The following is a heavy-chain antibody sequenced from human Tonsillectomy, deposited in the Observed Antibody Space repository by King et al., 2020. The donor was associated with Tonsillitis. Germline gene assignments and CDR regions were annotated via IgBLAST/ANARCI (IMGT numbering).Heavy chain of an antibody. CDR3: ARDIGYYDSSGYENGDAFDI. D-gene: IGHD3-22*01. Sequence: QLQESGPGLVKPSETLSLTCTVSGGSISSYYWSWIRQPPGKGLEWIGYIFYSGSTNYNPSLKGRVTISVDTSKNQFSLKLSSVTAADTAVYYCARDIGYYDSSGYENGDAFDIWGQGTVVTVSS. CDR1: GGSISSYY. CDR2: IFYSGST. V-gene: IGHV4-59*01. J-gene: IGHJ3*02.